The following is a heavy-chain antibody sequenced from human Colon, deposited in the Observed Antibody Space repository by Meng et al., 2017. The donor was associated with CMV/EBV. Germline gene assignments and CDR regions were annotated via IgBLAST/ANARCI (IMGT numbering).Heavy chain of an antibody. V-gene: IGHV3-13*01. CDR3: AREGQTSTHWLGPLHN. CDR2: IGAVFDT. D-gene: IGHD1-1*01. CDR1: GFIFSSYD. J-gene: IGHJ4*02. Sequence: SCAASGFIFSSYDMHWVRQAAGKGLEWVSAIGAVFDTYYSDSVTSRFTISRENAKNSLYLQMNNLRVGDTAVYYCAREGQTSTHWLGPLHNWGQGTVVTVSS.